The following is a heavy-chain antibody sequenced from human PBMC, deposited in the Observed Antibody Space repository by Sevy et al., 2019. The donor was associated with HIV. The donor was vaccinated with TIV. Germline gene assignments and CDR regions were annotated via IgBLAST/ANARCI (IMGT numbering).Heavy chain of an antibody. D-gene: IGHD3-22*01. J-gene: IGHJ3*02. CDR1: GFSLTTSGLG. Sequence: SGPTLVNPTQTLTLTCTFSGFSLTTSGLGVGWIRQPPGKALEWLALIYWSDDRRYNPSLKSRLTITKDTSKNQVVLTMTNMDPVDTATYYCAHTSYYDSRQTPYDAFDIWGHGTTVTVSS. V-gene: IGHV2-5*01. CDR3: AHTSYYDSRQTPYDAFDI. CDR2: IYWSDDR.